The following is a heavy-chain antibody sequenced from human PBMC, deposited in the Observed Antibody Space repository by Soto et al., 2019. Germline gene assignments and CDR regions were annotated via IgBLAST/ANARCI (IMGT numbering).Heavy chain of an antibody. CDR3: ARAGNSSSSEGANWFDP. CDR1: GGSISSGGYY. J-gene: IGHJ5*02. CDR2: IYYSGST. D-gene: IGHD6-6*01. Sequence: QVQLQESGPGLVKPSQTLSLTCTVSGGSISSGGYYWSWIRQHPGKGLEWIGYIYYSGSTYFNPSLRSRLKTSVDTSKNQFSLQRSSVTAADTAVYYCARAGNSSSSEGANWFDPWGQGTLVTVSS. V-gene: IGHV4-31*03.